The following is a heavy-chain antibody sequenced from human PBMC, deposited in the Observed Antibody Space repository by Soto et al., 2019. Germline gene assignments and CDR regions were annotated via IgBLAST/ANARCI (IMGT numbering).Heavy chain of an antibody. CDR2: ISYDGSNK. CDR3: AKDYYYDSSGPDAFDI. J-gene: IGHJ3*02. D-gene: IGHD3-22*01. V-gene: IGHV3-30*18. CDR1: GFTFSSYG. Sequence: GGSLRLSCAASGFTFSSYGMHWVRQAPGKGLEWVAVISYDGSNKYYGDSVKGRFTISRDNSKNTLYLQMNSLRAEDTAVYYCAKDYYYDSSGPDAFDIWGQGTMVTVSS.